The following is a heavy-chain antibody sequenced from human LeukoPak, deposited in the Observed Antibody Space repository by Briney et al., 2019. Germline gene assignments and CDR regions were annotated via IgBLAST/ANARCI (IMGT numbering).Heavy chain of an antibody. D-gene: IGHD3-22*01. CDR3: ASDGKYYYDTSGYYYSN. Sequence: GGSLRLSCAASGFTFSSYAMHWVRQAPGNGLEWVAAISYDGSNKYYADSVKGRFTISRDNSKNTLYLQMNSLRAEDTAVYYCASDGKYYYDTSGYYYSNWGQGTLVTVSS. CDR2: ISYDGSNK. CDR1: GFTFSSYA. V-gene: IGHV3-30-3*01. J-gene: IGHJ4*02.